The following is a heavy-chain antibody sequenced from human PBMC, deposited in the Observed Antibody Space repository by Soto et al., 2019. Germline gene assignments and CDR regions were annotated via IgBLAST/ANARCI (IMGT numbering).Heavy chain of an antibody. CDR3: ARVVQGYSNLAY. D-gene: IGHD4-4*01. CDR2: MNPNSGNT. Sequence: QVQLVQSGAEVKKPGASVKVSCKASGYTFTSYHINWVRQATGQGLEWMGWMNPNSGNTGYAQKFQGRVTMTRNTSINTAYLELSSLRSEDTAVYYCARVVQGYSNLAYWGQGTLVTVSS. V-gene: IGHV1-8*01. CDR1: GYTFTSYH. J-gene: IGHJ4*02.